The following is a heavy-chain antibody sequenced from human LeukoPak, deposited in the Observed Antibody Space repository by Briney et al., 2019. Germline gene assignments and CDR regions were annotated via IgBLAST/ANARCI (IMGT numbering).Heavy chain of an antibody. Sequence: SETLSLTCVVSGASISNTRYYWAWIRQPPGRGLEWIGSIFYTGSAYYNPSLRSRVTISVDTSKNQFSLKLSSVTAADTAVYYCARDLVSWGQGTLVTVSS. V-gene: IGHV4-39*07. CDR2: IFYTGSA. J-gene: IGHJ4*02. CDR1: GASISNTRYY. CDR3: ARDLVS.